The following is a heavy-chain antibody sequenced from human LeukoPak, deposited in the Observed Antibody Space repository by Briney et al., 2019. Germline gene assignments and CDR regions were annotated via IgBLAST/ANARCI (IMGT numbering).Heavy chain of an antibody. Sequence: VTVSCKASGYTFTNYAMHWVRQAPGQRLEWMGWINAGNGNTKYSQKFQGRVTITRDTSASTAYMELSSLRSEDTAVYYCARDTGSYSVLYWGQGTLVTVSS. J-gene: IGHJ4*02. CDR2: INAGNGNT. CDR3: ARDTGSYSVLY. CDR1: GYTFTNYA. D-gene: IGHD3-10*01. V-gene: IGHV1-3*01.